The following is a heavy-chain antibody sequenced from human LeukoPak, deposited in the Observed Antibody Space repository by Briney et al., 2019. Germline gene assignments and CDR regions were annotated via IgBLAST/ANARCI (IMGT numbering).Heavy chain of an antibody. CDR2: ISGSGGST. CDR3: AKAVFWFGENSGHYFDY. V-gene: IGHV3-23*01. Sequence: PGGFLRLSCAASGFTFSSHAMSWVRQAPGKGLEWVSAISGSGGSTYYADSVKGRFTISRDNSKNTLYLQMNSLRAEDTAVYYCAKAVFWFGENSGHYFDYWGQGTLVTVSS. D-gene: IGHD3-10*01. CDR1: GFTFSSHA. J-gene: IGHJ4*02.